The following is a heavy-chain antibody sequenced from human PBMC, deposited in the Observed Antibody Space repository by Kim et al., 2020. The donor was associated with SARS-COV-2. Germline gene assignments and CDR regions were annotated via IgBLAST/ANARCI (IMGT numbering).Heavy chain of an antibody. Sequence: SETLSLTCTVSGGSISSYYWSWIRQPPGKGLEWIGYIYYSGSTNYNPSLKSRVTISVDTSKNQFSLKLNSVTAADTAVYYCARDPTDTYDILTGYYGYGMDVWGQGTPVTVSS. D-gene: IGHD3-9*01. J-gene: IGHJ6*02. CDR3: ARDPTDTYDILTGYYGYGMDV. V-gene: IGHV4-59*13. CDR1: GGSISSYY. CDR2: IYYSGST.